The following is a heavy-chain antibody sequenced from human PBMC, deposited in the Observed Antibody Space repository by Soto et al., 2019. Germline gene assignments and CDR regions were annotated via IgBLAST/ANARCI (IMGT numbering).Heavy chain of an antibody. CDR2: IYYSGST. J-gene: IGHJ4*02. CDR1: GGSISSGDYY. CDR3: ATMGTPVTGLYYFDY. V-gene: IGHV4-30-4*01. Sequence: SETLSLTCTVSGGSISSGDYYWSWIRQPPGKGLEWIGYIYYSGSTYYNPSLKSRVTISVDTSKNQFSLDLSSVTAADTAVYYCATMGTPVTGLYYFDYWGQGTLVTVS. D-gene: IGHD4-17*01.